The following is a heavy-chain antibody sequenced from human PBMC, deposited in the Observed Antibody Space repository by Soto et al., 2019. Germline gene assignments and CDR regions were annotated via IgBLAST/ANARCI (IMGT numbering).Heavy chain of an antibody. V-gene: IGHV1-18*01. Sequence: QVQLVQSGAEVKKPGASVKVSCKASGYTFTSYGISWVRQAPGQGLEWMGWISAYNGNTNYAQKLQGRVTMTTDTSTSTAYMELRSLRSDDTAVYYCARDWVVLVPAATLEVEYWGKGTLVTVSS. CDR3: ARDWVVLVPAATLEVEY. CDR2: ISAYNGNT. CDR1: GYTFTSYG. J-gene: IGHJ4*02. D-gene: IGHD2-2*01.